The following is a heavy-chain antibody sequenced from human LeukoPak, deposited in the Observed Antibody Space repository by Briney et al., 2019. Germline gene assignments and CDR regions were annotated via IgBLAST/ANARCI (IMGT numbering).Heavy chain of an antibody. J-gene: IGHJ4*02. Sequence: ASVKVSCKASGYTFTSYYIHWVRQAPGQGLEWMGVINPSGGTTTYAQKFQDRITMTRDTSTSTVHVELSSLRSEDTAVYYCARVGAAAGTFFDYWGQGTLVTVSS. CDR1: GYTFTSYY. CDR3: ARVGAAAGTFFDY. D-gene: IGHD6-13*01. CDR2: INPSGGTT. V-gene: IGHV1-46*01.